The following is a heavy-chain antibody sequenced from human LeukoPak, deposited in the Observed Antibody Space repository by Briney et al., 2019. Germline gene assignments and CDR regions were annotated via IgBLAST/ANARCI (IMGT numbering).Heavy chain of an antibody. CDR3: AIGYSYGTEAFDI. J-gene: IGHJ3*02. D-gene: IGHD5-18*01. CDR1: GYTFTGYY. Sequence: ASVKVSCKASGYTFTGYYMHRVRQAPGQGLEWMGWINPNSGGTNYAQKFQGRVTMTRDTSISTAYMELSRLRSDDTAVYYCAIGYSYGTEAFDIWGQGTMVTVSS. V-gene: IGHV1-2*02. CDR2: INPNSGGT.